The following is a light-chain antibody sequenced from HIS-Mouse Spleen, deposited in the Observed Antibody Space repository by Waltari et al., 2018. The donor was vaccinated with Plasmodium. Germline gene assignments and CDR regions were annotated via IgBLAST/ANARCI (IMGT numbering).Light chain of an antibody. CDR3: QQRSNWPPRT. Sequence: EIVLTQSPATLSLSPGERAPLSSRASQSVSSYLAWYQQKPGQAPRLLISDASNRATGSSGRFSGSWSGTDFTRTISRPEPEDVAVYYGQQRSNWPPRTFGGGTKVEIK. CDR2: DAS. J-gene: IGKJ4*01. CDR1: QSVSSY. V-gene: IGKV3-11*01.